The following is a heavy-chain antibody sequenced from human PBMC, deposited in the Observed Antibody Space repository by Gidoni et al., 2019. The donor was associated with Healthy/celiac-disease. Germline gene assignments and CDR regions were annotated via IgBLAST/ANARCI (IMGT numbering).Heavy chain of an antibody. CDR1: GGTFSSYA. CDR2: MIPIFGTA. D-gene: IGHD2-2*01. J-gene: IGHJ6*03. Sequence: QVQLVQSGAEVKKPGSSVKVSCKASGGTFSSYAISWVRQAPGQGLEWMGGMIPIFGTANYAQKFQGRVTITADKSTSTAYMELSSLRSEDTAVYYCAKVEGDIVVVPAAIRKDWSYYYYYMDVWGKGTTVTVSS. V-gene: IGHV1-69*06. CDR3: AKVEGDIVVVPAAIRKDWSYYYYYMDV.